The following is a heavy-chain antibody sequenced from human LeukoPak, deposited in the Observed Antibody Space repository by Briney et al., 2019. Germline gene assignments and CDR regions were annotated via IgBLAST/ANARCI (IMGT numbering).Heavy chain of an antibody. CDR2: IRYDGSNK. CDR1: GFTFSSYG. D-gene: IGHD6-13*01. CDR3: AKDKAEAAAGTGGYYYYGMDV. J-gene: IGHJ6*02. Sequence: GGSLRLSCAASGFTFSSYGMHWVRQAPGKGLEWVAFIRYDGSNKYYADSVKGRFTISRDNSKNTLYLQMNSLRAEDTALYYCAKDKAEAAAGTGGYYYYGMDVWGQGTTVTVSS. V-gene: IGHV3-30*02.